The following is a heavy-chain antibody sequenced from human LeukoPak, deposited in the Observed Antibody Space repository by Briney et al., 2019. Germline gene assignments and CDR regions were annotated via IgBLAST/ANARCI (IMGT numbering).Heavy chain of an antibody. J-gene: IGHJ4*02. CDR3: ARGGLSIMGY. CDR2: ISSSGSTK. V-gene: IGHV3-48*01. D-gene: IGHD2/OR15-2a*01. CDR1: GITFSSYS. Sequence: PGGSLRLSCGASGITFSSYSMNWVRQAPGKGLEWVSYISSSGSTKYYADSVKGRFTISRDNARNSLYLQMNSLRAEDTAVYFCARGGLSIMGYWGQGTLVTVFS.